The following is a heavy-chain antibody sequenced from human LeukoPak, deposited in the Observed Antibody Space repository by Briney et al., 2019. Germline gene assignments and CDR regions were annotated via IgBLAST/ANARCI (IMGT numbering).Heavy chain of an antibody. J-gene: IGHJ4*02. CDR3: ARGLRLVGSDY. D-gene: IGHD2-2*03. CDR1: GGSFSGYY. V-gene: IGHV4-34*01. CDR2: INHSGST. Sequence: SETLSLTCAVYGGSFSGYYWSWIRQPPGKGLEWIGEINHSGSTNYNPSLKSRVTISVDTSKNQFSLKLSSVTAADTAVYYCARGLRLVGSDYWGQGTQVTVSS.